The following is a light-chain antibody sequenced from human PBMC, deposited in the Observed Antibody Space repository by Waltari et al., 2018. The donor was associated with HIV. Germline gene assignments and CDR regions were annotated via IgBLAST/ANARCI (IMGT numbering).Light chain of an antibody. J-gene: IGLJ2*01. CDR1: TRDIHAYNF. Sequence: QSALTQHPSASGSPGQSVTMSCTGATRDIHAYNFTSWYQQYSGKAPKLIIFEVTKRPSGVPDRFSGSRSGNTASLIVSGLQAEDEAVYFCSSFAGSNKLFGGGTKLTVL. CDR2: EVT. CDR3: SSFAGSNKL. V-gene: IGLV2-8*01.